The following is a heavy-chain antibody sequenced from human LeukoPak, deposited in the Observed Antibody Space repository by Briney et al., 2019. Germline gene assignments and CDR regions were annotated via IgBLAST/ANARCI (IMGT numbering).Heavy chain of an antibody. CDR2: IYYSGST. CDR3: ARRDYYGDYGAFDI. J-gene: IGHJ3*02. D-gene: IGHD4-17*01. V-gene: IGHV4-39*01. CDR1: GGSISSSSYY. Sequence: PSETLSLTCTVSGGSISSSSYYWGWIRQPPGKGLEWIGSIYYSGSTYYNPSLKSRVTISVDTSKNQFSLKLSSVTAADTAVYYCARRDYYGDYGAFDIWGQGTMVTVSS.